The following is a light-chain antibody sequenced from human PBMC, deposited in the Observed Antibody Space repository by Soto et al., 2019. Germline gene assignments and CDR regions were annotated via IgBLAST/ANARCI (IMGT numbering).Light chain of an antibody. CDR2: DVS. CDR1: SSDVGGYNY. V-gene: IGLV2-11*01. Sequence: QSVLTQPRSVSGSPGQSVTISCTGTSSDVGGYNYVSWSRQHPGNAPKLMIYDVSKRPSGVPDRFSGSKSGNTASLTISGLQAEDEADYYCCSYAGSYTYVFGTETKLTVL. J-gene: IGLJ1*01. CDR3: CSYAGSYTYV.